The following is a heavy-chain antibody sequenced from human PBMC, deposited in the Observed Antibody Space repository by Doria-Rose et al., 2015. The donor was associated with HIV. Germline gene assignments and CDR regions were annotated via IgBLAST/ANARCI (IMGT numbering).Heavy chain of an antibody. Sequence: IRQPPGKGLEWIGEINHSGSANYNPSLKSRVTMSVDTSKNQFSLTLYPVTAADTSLYYCARKMRMTLRYFDVWGRGSLVAVSS. CDR2: INHSGSA. V-gene: IGHV4-34*01. D-gene: IGHD2-15*01. J-gene: IGHJ2*01. CDR3: ARKMRMTLRYFDV.